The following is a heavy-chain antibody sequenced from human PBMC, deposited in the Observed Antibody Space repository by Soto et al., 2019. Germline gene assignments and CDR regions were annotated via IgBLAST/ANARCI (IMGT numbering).Heavy chain of an antibody. CDR1: GFTFSDYY. Sequence: GGSLRLSCAASGFTFSDYYMSWIRRAPGKGLEWVSYISSSGSTIYYADSVKGRFTISRDNAKNSLYLQMNSLRAEDTAVYYCAREGVEYYDSSGYSPFDYWGQGTLVTVSS. V-gene: IGHV3-11*01. J-gene: IGHJ4*02. CDR3: AREGVEYYDSSGYSPFDY. D-gene: IGHD3-22*01. CDR2: ISSSGSTI.